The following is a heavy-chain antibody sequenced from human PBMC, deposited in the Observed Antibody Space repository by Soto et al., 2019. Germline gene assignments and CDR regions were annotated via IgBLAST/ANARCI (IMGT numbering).Heavy chain of an antibody. CDR1: GGSISSYY. V-gene: IGHV4-59*01. CDR2: IYYSGST. J-gene: IGHJ5*02. CDR3: ARAIGAHSGGSCPQCYWFDP. Sequence: SETLSLTCTVSGGSISSYYWSWIRQPPGKGLEWIGYIYYSGSTNYNPSLKSRVTISVDTSKNQFSLKLSSVTAADTAVYYCARAIGAHSGGSCPQCYWFDPWGQGTLVTVS. D-gene: IGHD2-15*01.